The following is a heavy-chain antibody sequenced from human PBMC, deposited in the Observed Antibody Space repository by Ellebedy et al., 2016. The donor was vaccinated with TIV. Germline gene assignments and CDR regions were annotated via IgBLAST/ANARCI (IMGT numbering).Heavy chain of an antibody. D-gene: IGHD2/OR15-2a*01. CDR2: INHSVGT. Sequence: MPGGSLRLSCAVYGVSFSGSYWSRIRRPPGKGLEWIGEINHSVGTNSNPSLKSRVTISLDTSKNQFSLKLTSVSAADTAEYFCARGMGGGEYFDFWGQGTPVTVSS. CDR3: ARGMGGGEYFDF. V-gene: IGHV4-34*01. J-gene: IGHJ4*02. CDR1: GVSFSGSY.